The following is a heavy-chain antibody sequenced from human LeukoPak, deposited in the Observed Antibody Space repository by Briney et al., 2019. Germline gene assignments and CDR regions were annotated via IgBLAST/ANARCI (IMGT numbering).Heavy chain of an antibody. J-gene: IGHJ4*02. V-gene: IGHV3-23*01. Sequence: GGSLRLSCAASGFTFSSYAMSWVRQAPGKGLEWVSPIRGSGGSTYYADSVKGRFTISRDNSKNTLYLQMNSLRAEDTAVYYCAKGPERRYCSGGSCYSTDWGQGTLVTVSS. CDR2: IRGSGGST. D-gene: IGHD2-15*01. CDR3: AKGPERRYCSGGSCYSTD. CDR1: GFTFSSYA.